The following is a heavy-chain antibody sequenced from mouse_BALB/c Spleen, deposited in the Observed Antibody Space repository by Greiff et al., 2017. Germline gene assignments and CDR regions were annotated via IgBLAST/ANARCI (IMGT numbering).Heavy chain of an antibody. V-gene: IGHV14-4*02. J-gene: IGHJ3*01. CDR3: NGYPFAY. CDR1: GFNIKDYY. CDR2: IDPENGDT. D-gene: IGHD5-1-1*01. Sequence: EVKLQESGAELVRSGASVKLSCTASGFNIKDYYMHWVKQRPEQGLEWIGWIDPENGDTEYAPKFQGKATMTADTSSNTAYLQLSSLTSEDTAVYYCNGYPFAYWGQGTLVTVSA.